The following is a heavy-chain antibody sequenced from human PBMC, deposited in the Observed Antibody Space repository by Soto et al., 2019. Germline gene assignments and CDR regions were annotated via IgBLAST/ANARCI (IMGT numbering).Heavy chain of an antibody. V-gene: IGHV4-59*01. Sequence: SETLSLTCTVSGGSISNYYWSWIRQPPGKGLEWIGYIYYSGSTNYNPSLKSRVTISVDTSKNQFSLKLSSVTAADTAVYYCAIASRYNYYGSGSYASIDYWGQGTLVTVSS. J-gene: IGHJ4*02. CDR1: GGSISNYY. D-gene: IGHD3-10*01. CDR3: AIASRYNYYGSGSYASIDY. CDR2: IYYSGST.